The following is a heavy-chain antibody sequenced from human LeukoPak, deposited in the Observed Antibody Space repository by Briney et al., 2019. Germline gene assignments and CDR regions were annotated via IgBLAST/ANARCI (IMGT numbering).Heavy chain of an antibody. CDR3: AKERGGL. D-gene: IGHD3-16*01. Sequence: GGSLRLSCAASGFTFDDYAMHWVRQAPGKGLEWVSGIGWNSGSIGYADSVKGRFTISRDNAKNSLYLQMNSLKAEDTALYYCAKERGGLWGQGTLVTVSS. CDR2: IGWNSGSI. CDR1: GFTFDDYA. J-gene: IGHJ4*02. V-gene: IGHV3-9*01.